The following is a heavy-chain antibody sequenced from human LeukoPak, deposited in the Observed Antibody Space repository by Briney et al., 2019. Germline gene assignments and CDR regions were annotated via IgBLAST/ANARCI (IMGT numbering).Heavy chain of an antibody. CDR2: IYTSGST. CDR1: GGSISSYY. D-gene: IGHD2-2*01. J-gene: IGHJ5*02. Sequence: PSETLSLTCTVSGGSISSYYWSWIRQPAGKGLEWIGRIYTSGSTNYSPSLKSRVTMSVDTSKNQFSLKLSSVTAADTAVYYCARDSPPRYSRTSTNWFDPWGQGTLVTVSS. V-gene: IGHV4-4*07. CDR3: ARDSPPRYSRTSTNWFDP.